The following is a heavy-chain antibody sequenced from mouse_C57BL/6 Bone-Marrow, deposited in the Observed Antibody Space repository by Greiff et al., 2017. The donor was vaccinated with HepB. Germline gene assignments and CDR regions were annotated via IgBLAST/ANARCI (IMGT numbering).Heavy chain of an antibody. CDR3: AREGYYEDY. V-gene: IGHV1-76*01. D-gene: IGHD2-3*01. CDR2: IYPGSGNT. Sequence: LVESGAELVRPGASVKLSCKASGYTFTDYYINWVKQRPGQGLEWIARIYPGSGNTYYNEKFKGKATLTAEKSSSTAYMQLSSLTSEDSAVYFCAREGYYEDYWGQGTTLTVSS. CDR1: GYTFTDYY. J-gene: IGHJ2*01.